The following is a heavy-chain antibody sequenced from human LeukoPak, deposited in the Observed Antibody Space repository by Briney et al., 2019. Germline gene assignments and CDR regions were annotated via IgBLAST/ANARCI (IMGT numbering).Heavy chain of an antibody. CDR1: GGSFSGYY. J-gene: IGHJ4*02. CDR2: IYYSGST. Sequence: SETLSLTCAVYGGSFSGYYWSWIRQPPGKGLEWIGSIYYSGSTYYNPSLKSRVTISVDTSKNQFSLKLSSVTAADTAVYYCAGRDYDFWSGYYDLFGYWGQGTLVTVSS. D-gene: IGHD3-3*01. CDR3: AGRDYDFWSGYYDLFGY. V-gene: IGHV4-34*01.